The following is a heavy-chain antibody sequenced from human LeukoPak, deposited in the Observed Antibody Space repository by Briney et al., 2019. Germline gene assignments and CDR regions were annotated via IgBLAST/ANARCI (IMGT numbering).Heavy chain of an antibody. V-gene: IGHV1-18*01. Sequence: ASVKVSCKASGYTFTSYGISWMRLAPGQGLEWMGWISAYNGNTNYAQKFQGRVTMTTDTSTSTAYMELRSLRSDDTAVYYCAKVKGDSSGYSDDYYFDYWGQGTLVTVSS. CDR1: GYTFTSYG. CDR3: AKVKGDSSGYSDDYYFDY. D-gene: IGHD3-22*01. CDR2: ISAYNGNT. J-gene: IGHJ4*02.